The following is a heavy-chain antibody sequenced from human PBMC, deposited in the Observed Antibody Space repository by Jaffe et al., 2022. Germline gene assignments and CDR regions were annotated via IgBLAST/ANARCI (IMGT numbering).Heavy chain of an antibody. D-gene: IGHD2-2*03. CDR2: ISWNSGSI. Sequence: EVQLVESGGGLVQPGRSLRLSCAASGFTFDDYAMHWVRQAPGKGLEWVSGISWNSGSIGYADSVKGRFTISRDNAKNSLYLQMNSLRAEDTALYYCAKDIIHGYCSSTSCQRYFDYWGQGTLVTVSS. CDR1: GFTFDDYA. CDR3: AKDIIHGYCSSTSCQRYFDY. V-gene: IGHV3-9*01. J-gene: IGHJ4*02.